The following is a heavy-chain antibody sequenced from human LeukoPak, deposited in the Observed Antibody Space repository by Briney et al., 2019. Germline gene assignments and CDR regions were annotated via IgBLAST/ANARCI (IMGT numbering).Heavy chain of an antibody. CDR3: AGLNSYYDILTGLDY. Sequence: GESLKISCKGSGYSFTNYWIGWVRQMPGKGLEWMGIIYPGDSDTRYSPSFQGQVTISADKSISTAYLQWSSLKASDTAMYYCAGLNSYYDILTGLDYWGQGTLVTVSS. J-gene: IGHJ4*02. D-gene: IGHD3-9*01. V-gene: IGHV5-51*01. CDR2: IYPGDSDT. CDR1: GYSFTNYW.